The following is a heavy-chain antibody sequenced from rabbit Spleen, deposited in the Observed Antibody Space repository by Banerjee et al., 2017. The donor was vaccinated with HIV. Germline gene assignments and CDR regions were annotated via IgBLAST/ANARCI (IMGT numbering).Heavy chain of an antibody. CDR2: IVPIFGVT. Sequence: QSLEESGGDLVKPGASLTLTCTASGFSFSAGYYMCWVRQAPGKGLEWIGYIVPIFGVTYYANWVNGRFTISSHNAQNTLYLQLNSLTAADTATYFCVREAGYGGYGDGNLWGQGTLVTVS. D-gene: IGHD6-1*01. J-gene: IGHJ4*01. V-gene: IGHV1S40*01. CDR1: GFSFSAGYY. CDR3: VREAGYGGYGDGNL.